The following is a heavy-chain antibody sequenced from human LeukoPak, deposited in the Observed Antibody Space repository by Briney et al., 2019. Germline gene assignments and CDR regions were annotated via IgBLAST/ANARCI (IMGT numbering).Heavy chain of an antibody. CDR1: GYTFTGYY. J-gene: IGHJ6*03. Sequence: ASVKVSCKASGYTFTGYYMHWVRQAPGQGLEWMGWINPNSGGTNYAQKFQGRVTMTRDTSISTAYMELSRLRSDDTAVYYCARDQVAARHYYYYYYVDVWGKGTTVTVSS. V-gene: IGHV1-2*02. CDR3: ARDQVAARHYYYYYYVDV. CDR2: INPNSGGT. D-gene: IGHD6-6*01.